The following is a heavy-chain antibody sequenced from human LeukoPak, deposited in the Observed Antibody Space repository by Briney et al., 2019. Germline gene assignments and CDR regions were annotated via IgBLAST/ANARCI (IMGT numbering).Heavy chain of an antibody. J-gene: IGHJ5*02. V-gene: IGHV4-61*10. CDR2: IYYIGST. CDR1: GGSISSGSYY. CDR3: ARGGIVGSRTNWFDP. D-gene: IGHD1-26*01. Sequence: SETLSLTCTVSGGSISSGSYYWSWIRKPAGKGLECIGYIYYIGSTNYNPSLKSRVTISLDTSKSQFSLKLTSVTPADTAVYYCARGGIVGSRTNWFDPWGQGILVTVSS.